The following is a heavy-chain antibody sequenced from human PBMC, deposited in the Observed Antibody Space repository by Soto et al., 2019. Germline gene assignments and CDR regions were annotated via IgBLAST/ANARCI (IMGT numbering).Heavy chain of an antibody. CDR2: IIPIFGTA. D-gene: IGHD5-18*01. CDR3: ARDKDVGYSYGYYYFDY. J-gene: IGHJ4*02. CDR1: GGTFSSYA. Sequence: VASVKVSCKASGGTFSSYAISWVRQAPGQGLEWMGGIIPIFGTANYAQKFQGRVTITADESTSTAYMELSSLRSEDTAVYYCARDKDVGYSYGYYYFDYWGQGTLVTVSS. V-gene: IGHV1-69*13.